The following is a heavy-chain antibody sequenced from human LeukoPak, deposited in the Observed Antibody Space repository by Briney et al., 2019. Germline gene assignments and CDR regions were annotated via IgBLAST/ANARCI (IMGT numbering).Heavy chain of an antibody. D-gene: IGHD6-6*01. CDR3: AREGGQLVGGGEDYMDV. V-gene: IGHV3-30*01. CDR2: ISYDGSNK. CDR1: GFTFSSYA. J-gene: IGHJ6*03. Sequence: GGSLRLSCAASGFTFSSYAMHWVRQAPGKGLEWVAVISYDGSNKYYADSVKGRFTISGDNSKNTLYLQMNSLRAEDTAVYYCAREGGQLVGGGEDYMDVWGKGTTVTVSS.